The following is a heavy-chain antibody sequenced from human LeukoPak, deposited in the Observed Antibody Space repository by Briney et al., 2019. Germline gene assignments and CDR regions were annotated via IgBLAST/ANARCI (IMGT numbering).Heavy chain of an antibody. D-gene: IGHD2-2*01. CDR1: GGSISSYY. J-gene: IGHJ4*02. CDR3: ASPLWSTSRDY. V-gene: IGHV4-59*01. CDR2: IYYSGST. Sequence: SETLSLTCIESGGSISSYYWSWIRQPPGKGLEWIGHIYYSGSTNYNPSLKSRVTISVDTSKNQFSLKLSSVTAADTAVYYCASPLWSTSRDYWGQGTLVTVSS.